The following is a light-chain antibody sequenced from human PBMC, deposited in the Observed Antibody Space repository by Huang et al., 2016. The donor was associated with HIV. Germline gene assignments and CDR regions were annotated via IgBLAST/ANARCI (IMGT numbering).Light chain of an antibody. J-gene: IGKJ1*01. Sequence: EIVLTQSPGTLSLSPGERGTLSCRASQSVSSSYLAWYQQKPGQAPRLLIYDAASRASGIPDRFSGSGSGTDFTLTISRLDPEDFAVYYCQQYGSSPTCGQGTKVEI. V-gene: IGKV3-20*01. CDR1: QSVSSSY. CDR2: DAA. CDR3: QQYGSSPT.